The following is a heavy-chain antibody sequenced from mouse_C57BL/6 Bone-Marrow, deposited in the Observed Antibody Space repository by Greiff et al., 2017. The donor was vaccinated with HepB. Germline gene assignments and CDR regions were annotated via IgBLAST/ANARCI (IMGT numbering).Heavy chain of an antibody. V-gene: IGHV1-66*01. CDR2: IYPGSGNT. CDR3: ARSPHYGSSAYFDY. D-gene: IGHD1-1*01. J-gene: IGHJ2*01. Sequence: LQESGPELVKPGASVKISCKASGYSFTSYYIHWVKQRPGQGLEWIGWIYPGSGNTKYNEKFKGKATLTADTSSSTAYMQLSSLTSEDSAVYYCARSPHYGSSAYFDYWGQGTTLTVSS. CDR1: GYSFTSYY.